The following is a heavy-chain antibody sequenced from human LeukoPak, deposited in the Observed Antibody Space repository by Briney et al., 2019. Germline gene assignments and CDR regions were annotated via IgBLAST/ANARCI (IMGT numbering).Heavy chain of an antibody. D-gene: IGHD4-17*01. CDR3: ARDFEDYGVPHFDY. CDR1: GYTFTSYY. J-gene: IGHJ4*02. V-gene: IGHV1-46*01. CDR2: INPSGGST. Sequence: GASVKVSCTAAGYTFTSYYMYWVRQAPGQGLEWMGIINPSGGSTSYAQKFQGRVTMTRDTSTSTVYMELSSLRSEDTAVYYCARDFEDYGVPHFDYWGQGTLVTVFS.